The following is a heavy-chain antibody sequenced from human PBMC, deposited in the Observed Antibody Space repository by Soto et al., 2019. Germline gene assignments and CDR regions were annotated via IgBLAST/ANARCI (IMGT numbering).Heavy chain of an antibody. D-gene: IGHD3-3*02. CDR2: MYNSGST. J-gene: IGHJ4*02. CDR1: GGSVSSGTHY. V-gene: IGHV4-61*01. Sequence: PSETPSFTSTTSGGSVSSGTHYWSWIRQPPGKGLEWFGYMYNSGSTNYNPSLKSRAIISVDTSTNQFSLKLSTVTAADTGVYYCARVSILWYYFGYRGQGTLVTVS. CDR3: ARVSILWYYFGY.